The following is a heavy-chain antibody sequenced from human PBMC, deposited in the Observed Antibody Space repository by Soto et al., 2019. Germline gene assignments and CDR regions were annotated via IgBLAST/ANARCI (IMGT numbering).Heavy chain of an antibody. J-gene: IGHJ4*02. D-gene: IGHD2-15*01. V-gene: IGHV4-34*01. CDR1: GGSFSGYY. Sequence: QVQLQQWGAGLLKPSETLSLTCAVYGGSFSGYYWSWIRQPPGKGLEWIGEINHSGSTNYNPSLKSRVTISVDTSKNQFSRKLSSVTAADTAVYYCARGVSGGNAFDYWGQGTLVTVSS. CDR3: ARGVSGGNAFDY. CDR2: INHSGST.